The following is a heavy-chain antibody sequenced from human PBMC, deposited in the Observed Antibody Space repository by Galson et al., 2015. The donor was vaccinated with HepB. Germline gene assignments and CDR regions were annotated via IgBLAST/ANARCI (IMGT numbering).Heavy chain of an antibody. CDR1: GFTFSSYA. J-gene: IGHJ4*02. D-gene: IGHD4-11*01. V-gene: IGHV3-23*01. Sequence: SLRLSCAASGFTFSSYAMAWVRQAPGKGLEWVSAISVSGGNTYYADSVKGRFTISRDNSKNTLYLQMNSLRAEDTAVYYCAKALHLQSYSNYAFDCWGQGTLVTVSS. CDR2: ISVSGGNT. CDR3: AKALHLQSYSNYAFDC.